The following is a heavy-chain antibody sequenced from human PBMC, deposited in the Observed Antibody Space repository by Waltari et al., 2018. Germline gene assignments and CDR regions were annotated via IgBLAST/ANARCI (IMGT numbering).Heavy chain of an antibody. CDR2: VEPEDGKT. J-gene: IGHJ5*02. Sequence: EVQVVQTGSEVKKPGTSVKLSCKLSGFIFIDYCMHWVRQAPGKGLEWLGFVEPEDGKTGYSEKFEGRLTMSADTSTDTTYMELRSLTSEDTALYFCATDRMKATPVKRTFGHWGQGTLVTVSS. CDR1: GFIFIDYC. CDR3: ATDRMKATPVKRTFGH. V-gene: IGHV1-69-2*01. D-gene: IGHD4-17*01.